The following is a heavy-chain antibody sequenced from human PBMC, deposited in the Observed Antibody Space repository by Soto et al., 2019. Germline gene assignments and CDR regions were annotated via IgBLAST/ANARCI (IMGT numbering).Heavy chain of an antibody. J-gene: IGHJ6*02. Sequence: PGGSLRLSCAASGFTFRYAWMNWVRQAPGKGLEWVAVIWYDGSKKYYGDSVKGRFTISRDNSKNTLYLQMNSLRAEDTAVYYCARDQTHYDILTGYYIYYYYAMDVWGQGTTVTVSS. D-gene: IGHD3-9*01. V-gene: IGHV3-33*08. CDR3: ARDQTHYDILTGYYIYYYYAMDV. CDR1: GFTFRYAW. CDR2: IWYDGSKK.